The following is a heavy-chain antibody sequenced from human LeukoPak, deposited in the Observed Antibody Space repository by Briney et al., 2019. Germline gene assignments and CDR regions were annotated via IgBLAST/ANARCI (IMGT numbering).Heavy chain of an antibody. Sequence: PSETLSLTCTVSRGSISSSSYYWGWIRQPPGKGLEWIGSIYYSGSTYYNPSLKSRVTISVDTSKNEFSLKLSSVTAADTAVYYCARTTVTTPDYWGQGTLVTVSS. V-gene: IGHV4-39*01. CDR1: RGSISSSSYY. CDR2: IYYSGST. D-gene: IGHD4-11*01. J-gene: IGHJ4*02. CDR3: ARTTVTTPDY.